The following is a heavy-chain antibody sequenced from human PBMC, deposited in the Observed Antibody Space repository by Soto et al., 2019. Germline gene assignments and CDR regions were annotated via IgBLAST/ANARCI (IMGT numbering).Heavy chain of an antibody. Sequence: ASVTVSCKASGYTFTGYYMHWVRQAPGQGLEWMGWINPNSGGTNYAQKFQGWVTMTRDTSISTAYMELSRLRSDDTAVYYCARALYSGYDYGGRYFDYWGQGTLVTVSS. J-gene: IGHJ4*02. CDR3: ARALYSGYDYGGRYFDY. V-gene: IGHV1-2*04. CDR2: INPNSGGT. CDR1: GYTFTGYY. D-gene: IGHD5-12*01.